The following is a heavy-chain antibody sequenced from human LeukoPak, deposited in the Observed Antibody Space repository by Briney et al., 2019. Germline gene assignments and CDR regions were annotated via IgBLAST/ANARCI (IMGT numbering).Heavy chain of an antibody. V-gene: IGHV1-46*01. CDR2: INPSGGST. D-gene: IGHD1-26*01. Sequence: ASVKVSCKASGYTFTSYYMHWVRQAPGQGLEWMGIINPSGGSTSYAQKFQGRVTMTRDMSTSTVYMELSSLRSEDTAVYYCARDKFPIVGATRRAYYMDVWGKGTTVTVSS. J-gene: IGHJ6*03. CDR1: GYTFTSYY. CDR3: ARDKFPIVGATRRAYYMDV.